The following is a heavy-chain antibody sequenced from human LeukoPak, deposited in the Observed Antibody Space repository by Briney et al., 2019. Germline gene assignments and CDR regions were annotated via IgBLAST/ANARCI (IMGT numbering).Heavy chain of an antibody. V-gene: IGHV3-21*01. CDR3: ARSGRGWYGDY. Sequence: GGSLRLSCAASGFTFSSYSMNWVRQAPGKGLEWVSSISSSNSYIYYADSVKGRFTISRDNAKNSLYLQMNSLRAEDTAVYYCARSGRGWYGDYWGQGTLVTVSS. CDR1: GFTFSSYS. D-gene: IGHD6-19*01. J-gene: IGHJ4*02. CDR2: ISSSNSYI.